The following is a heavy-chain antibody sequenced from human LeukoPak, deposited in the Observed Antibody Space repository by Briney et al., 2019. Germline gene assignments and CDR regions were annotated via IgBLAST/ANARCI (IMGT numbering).Heavy chain of an antibody. D-gene: IGHD3-10*01. V-gene: IGHV3-23*01. CDR1: GFTFRSYA. J-gene: IGHJ4*02. CDR2: ISGSGDST. CDR3: ARSGGSGSYHLCYFDC. Sequence: GGSLRLSCAASGFTFRSYAMSWVRQAPGKGLEWVSGISGSGDSTYYTDSVKGRFTISRDNSKNTLYLQVNSLRDEDTAVYYCARSGGSGSYHLCYFDCWGQGTLVTVSS.